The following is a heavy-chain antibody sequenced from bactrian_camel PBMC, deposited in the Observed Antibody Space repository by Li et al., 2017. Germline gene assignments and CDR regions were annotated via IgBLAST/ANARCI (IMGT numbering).Heavy chain of an antibody. CDR3: ATETDRCLLHRLWYNY. D-gene: IGHD3*01. CDR2: IDSDNST. V-gene: IGHV3-2*01. J-gene: IGHJ4*01. CDR1: GNTASTYC. Sequence: QVQLVESGGGSVQAGGSLRLSCAASGNTASTYCMGWFRQAPGKEREGVASIDSDNSTTYADSVKGRFTISKDNAKNTLYLQMNSLKPEDTGIYYCATETDRCLLHRLWYNYWGQGTQVTVS.